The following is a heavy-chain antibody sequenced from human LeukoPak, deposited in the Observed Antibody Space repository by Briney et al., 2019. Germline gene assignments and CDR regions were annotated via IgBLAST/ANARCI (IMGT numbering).Heavy chain of an antibody. CDR3: AMENHVITGPYYYYMDV. D-gene: IGHD1-14*01. J-gene: IGHJ6*03. V-gene: IGHV3-7*04. CDR1: GFTFSSYW. Sequence: GGSLRLSCAASGFTFSSYWMTWVRQAPGKGLEWVANIRGDGIETFYVDSVKRRFTVSRDNAKNPLYLQMNSLSAEDTAVYYCAMENHVITGPYYYYMDVWGKGTAVTVSS. CDR2: IRGDGIET.